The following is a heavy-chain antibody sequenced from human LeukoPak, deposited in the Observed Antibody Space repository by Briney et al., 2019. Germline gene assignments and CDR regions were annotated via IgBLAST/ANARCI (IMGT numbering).Heavy chain of an antibody. V-gene: IGHV3-43*02. J-gene: IGHJ4*02. Sequence: GGSLRLSCGASGFTFDDYAMHWVRQSPGKGLKWFSLISGDGGSTYYADSVKGRFTTSRDNSKNSLYLQMNSLRTEDTALYYCAKAATLLLLEGYFDYWGQGTLVTVSS. CDR2: ISGDGGST. CDR1: GFTFDDYA. D-gene: IGHD3-10*01. CDR3: AKAATLLLLEGYFDY.